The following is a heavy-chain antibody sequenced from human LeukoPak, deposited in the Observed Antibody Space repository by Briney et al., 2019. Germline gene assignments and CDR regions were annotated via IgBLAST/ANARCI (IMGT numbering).Heavy chain of an antibody. J-gene: IGHJ5*02. D-gene: IGHD1-26*01. CDR3: DTYSASLSHKSDP. Sequence: EASVKVSCKASGYTFTIYGISLVRQAPGQGIEWMGWISAYNGNTNYAQKLQGRVTMTTDTSTSTDNIELRSLMPDDTDAYYYDTYSASLSHKSDPWGQGTLVTVSS. CDR1: GYTFTIYG. CDR2: ISAYNGNT. V-gene: IGHV1-18*01.